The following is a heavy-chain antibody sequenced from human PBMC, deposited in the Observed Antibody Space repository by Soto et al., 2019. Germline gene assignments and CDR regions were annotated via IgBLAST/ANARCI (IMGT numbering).Heavy chain of an antibody. CDR1: GGSISSGRYY. D-gene: IGHD2-8*01. CDR2: IYYSGST. Sequence: SETLSLTCTVSGGSISSGRYYWGWIRQSPGKGLEWIGSIYYSGSTYYNPSLKSRVTISVDTSKYQFSLKLSSVPAADTAVYYCARRGYHAISAFDIWGQGTMVTVSS. CDR3: ARRGYHAISAFDI. V-gene: IGHV4-39*01. J-gene: IGHJ3*02.